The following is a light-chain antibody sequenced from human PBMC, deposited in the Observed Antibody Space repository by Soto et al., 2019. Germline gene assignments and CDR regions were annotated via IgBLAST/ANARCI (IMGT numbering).Light chain of an antibody. CDR2: AAS. V-gene: IGKV1-39*01. Sequence: VQVTQSPSSLSASLGDSVTIXXRPSQSISSYLNWYQQKPGKAPKLXXYAASSLQSGVPSRFSGSGSGTEFTLTTSNLQTADFPTYLCQQYNSVSLIAVGQGTRLEI. J-gene: IGKJ5*01. CDR1: QSISSY. CDR3: QQYNSVSLIA.